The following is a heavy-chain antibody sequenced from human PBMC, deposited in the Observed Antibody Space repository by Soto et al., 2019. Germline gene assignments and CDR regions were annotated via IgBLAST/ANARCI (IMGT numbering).Heavy chain of an antibody. CDR2: ISWNSGSI. V-gene: IGHV3-9*01. D-gene: IGHD3-10*01. Sequence: EVQLVESGGGLVQPGRSLRLSCAASGFTFDDYAMHWVRQAPGKGLEWVAGISWNSGSIGYADSVKGRFTISRDNAKNSLYLQMNSLRAEDTALYYCAKDGGSGRHMPDYYYYYMDVWGKGSTVTVSS. CDR3: AKDGGSGRHMPDYYYYYMDV. CDR1: GFTFDDYA. J-gene: IGHJ6*03.